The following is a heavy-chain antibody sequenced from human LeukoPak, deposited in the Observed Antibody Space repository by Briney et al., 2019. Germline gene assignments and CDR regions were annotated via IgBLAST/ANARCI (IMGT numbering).Heavy chain of an antibody. Sequence: PGGSLRLSCAASGFTFSSYAMHWVRQAPGKGLEWVAVISYDGSNKYYADSVKGRFTISRDNSKNTLYLQMNSLRAEDTAVYYCARGNYDILTGYRNWGQGTLVTVSS. CDR1: GFTFSSYA. CDR2: ISYDGSNK. J-gene: IGHJ4*02. D-gene: IGHD3-9*01. V-gene: IGHV3-30-3*01. CDR3: ARGNYDILTGYRN.